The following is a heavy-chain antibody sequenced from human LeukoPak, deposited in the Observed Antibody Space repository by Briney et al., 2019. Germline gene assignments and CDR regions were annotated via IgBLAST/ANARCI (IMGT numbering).Heavy chain of an antibody. V-gene: IGHV3-11*01. Sequence: KGLEWVSYISNSGSTIYYTDSVKGRFTISRDNAKNSLYLQMNSLRDEDTAIYYCARGRYGSSWGQGTLVTVSS. D-gene: IGHD6-13*01. J-gene: IGHJ4*02. CDR3: ARGRYGSS. CDR2: ISNSGSTI.